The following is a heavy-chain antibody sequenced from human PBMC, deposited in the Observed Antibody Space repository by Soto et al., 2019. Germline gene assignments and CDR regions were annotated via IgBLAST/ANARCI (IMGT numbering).Heavy chain of an antibody. CDR2: IYTRGNT. J-gene: IGHJ3*01. D-gene: IGHD1-26*01. CDR1: GVSVTRDY. Sequence: QVVESAGGVVQPAGSLRLACVCSGVSVTRDYMTWIRQAREKALDWVSVIYTRGNTYHADSVRGRFSLSRDTSANARYLQMNSLTIADTAVYDCAGGPAGVYDSFDVGGAGKMVTVSS. CDR3: AGGPAGVYDSFDV. V-gene: IGHV3-53*04.